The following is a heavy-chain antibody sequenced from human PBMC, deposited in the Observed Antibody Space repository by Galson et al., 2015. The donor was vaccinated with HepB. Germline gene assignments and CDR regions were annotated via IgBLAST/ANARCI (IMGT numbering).Heavy chain of an antibody. D-gene: IGHD1-26*01. CDR3: ARHPTGSYYGAFLDY. Sequence: SLRLSCAASGFTFTNYAMHWVRQAPGKGLEWVAVTSYDEMYKYYTDSVRGRFTISGDNSKNILYLQMNSLTVEDTAVYYCARHPTGSYYGAFLDYWGQGTLVTVSS. V-gene: IGHV3-30*04. CDR1: GFTFTNYA. J-gene: IGHJ4*02. CDR2: TSYDEMYK.